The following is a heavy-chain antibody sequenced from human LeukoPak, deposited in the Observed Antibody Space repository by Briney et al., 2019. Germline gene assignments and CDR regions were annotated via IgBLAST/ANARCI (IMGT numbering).Heavy chain of an antibody. Sequence: ASVKVSCKASGFTFTTYYMHWVRQAPGQGLEWMGIIDPSDGGTTYAQKFQGRVTMTRDTSTSTVYMELSSLRSEDTAVYYCASLGSGSSPIIDFDYWGREPWSPSPQ. J-gene: IGHJ4*02. D-gene: IGHD3-10*01. V-gene: IGHV1-46*01. CDR2: IDPSDGGT. CDR1: GFTFTTYY. CDR3: ASLGSGSSPIIDFDY.